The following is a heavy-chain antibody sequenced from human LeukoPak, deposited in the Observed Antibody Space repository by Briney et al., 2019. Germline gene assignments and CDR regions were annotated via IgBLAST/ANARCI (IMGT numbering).Heavy chain of an antibody. J-gene: IGHJ4*02. CDR1: GGSISSSSYY. Sequence: SETLSPTCTVSGGSISSSSYYWGWIRQPPGKGLEWIGSIYYSGSTYYNPSLKSRVTISVDTSKNQFSLKLSSVTAADTAVYSCARRQGRVGATGIKYWGQGTLVTVSS. D-gene: IGHD1-26*01. V-gene: IGHV4-39*07. CDR2: IYYSGST. CDR3: ARRQGRVGATGIKY.